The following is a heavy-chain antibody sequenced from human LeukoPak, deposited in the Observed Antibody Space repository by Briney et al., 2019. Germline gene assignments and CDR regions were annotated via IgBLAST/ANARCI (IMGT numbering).Heavy chain of an antibody. J-gene: IGHJ4*02. Sequence: GASVKVSCKASVYTFTVYYMHWVRQAPGQGLEWMGGIIPIFGTANYAQKFQGRVTITADESTSTAYMELSSLRSEDTAVYYCARDQGEGYCSSTNCYERLDYWGQGTLVTVSS. CDR1: VYTFTVYY. D-gene: IGHD2-2*01. V-gene: IGHV1-69*13. CDR3: ARDQGEGYCSSTNCYERLDY. CDR2: IIPIFGTA.